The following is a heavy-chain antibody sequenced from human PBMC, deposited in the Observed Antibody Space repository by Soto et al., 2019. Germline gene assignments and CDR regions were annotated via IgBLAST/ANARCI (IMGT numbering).Heavy chain of an antibody. J-gene: IGHJ4*02. CDR1: CYTITSCG. V-gene: IGHV1-18*01. CDR2: ISAYNGNT. Sequence: APVKVSCKASCYTITSCGIRWVRQAPGQGLEWMGWISAYNGNTNYAQKLQGRVTMTTDTSTSTAYMELTRLRSDDTAVYYCARAGVAVRDINPDYLRQGTLVTGSS. CDR3: ARAGVAVRDINPDY. D-gene: IGHD6-19*01.